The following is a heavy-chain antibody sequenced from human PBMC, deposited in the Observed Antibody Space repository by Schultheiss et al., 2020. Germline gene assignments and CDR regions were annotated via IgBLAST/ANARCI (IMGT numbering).Heavy chain of an antibody. V-gene: IGHV4-39*01. Sequence: SETLSLTCTVSGGSISSYYWGWIRQPPGKGLEWIGYIYYSGSTYYNPSLKSRVTISVDTSTNQFSLKLSSVTAADTAVYYCARRPYCSSTSCYRGGFDYWGQGTLVTVSS. CDR1: GGSISSYY. CDR3: ARRPYCSSTSCYRGGFDY. J-gene: IGHJ4*02. CDR2: IYYSGST. D-gene: IGHD2-2*01.